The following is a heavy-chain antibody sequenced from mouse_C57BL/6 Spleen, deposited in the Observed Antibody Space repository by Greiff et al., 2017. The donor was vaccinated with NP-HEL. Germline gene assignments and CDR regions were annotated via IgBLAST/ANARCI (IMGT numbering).Heavy chain of an antibody. CDR1: GYTFTSYW. CDR2: IHPNSGST. CDR3: AREGVLRGAMDY. V-gene: IGHV1-64*01. J-gene: IGHJ4*01. Sequence: VQLQQSGAELVKPGASVKLSCKASGYTFTSYWMHWVKQRPGQGLEWIGMIHPNSGSTNYNEKFKSKATLTVDKSSSTAYMQLSSLTSEDSAVYYCAREGVLRGAMDYWVQGTSVTVSS.